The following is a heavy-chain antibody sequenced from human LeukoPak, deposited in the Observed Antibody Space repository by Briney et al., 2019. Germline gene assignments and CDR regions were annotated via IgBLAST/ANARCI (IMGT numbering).Heavy chain of an antibody. V-gene: IGHV1-2*06. Sequence: ASVKVSCKASGYTFTGYYVHWVRQAPGRGLEWMGRINPNSGGTNYAQKFQGRVTMTRDTSISTAYMELSRLRSDDTAVYYCLTTGCSGGGNCLYYFDYWGQGTLVTVSS. D-gene: IGHD2-15*01. CDR3: LTTGCSGGGNCLYYFDY. J-gene: IGHJ4*02. CDR2: INPNSGGT. CDR1: GYTFTGYY.